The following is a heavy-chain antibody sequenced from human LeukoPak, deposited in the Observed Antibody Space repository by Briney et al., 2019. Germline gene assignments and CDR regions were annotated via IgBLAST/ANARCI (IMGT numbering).Heavy chain of an antibody. D-gene: IGHD6-19*01. V-gene: IGHV1-2*02. J-gene: IGHJ1*01. CDR1: GYTFTGYY. Sequence: ASVKVSCKTSGYTFTGYYMHWVRQAPGQGLERMGWINPNTGGTNYAQKFQGRVTMTRDTSISTAYMELSRLKSDDTAVYYCARSGSSGWFEYFQHWGQGTLVTVSS. CDR3: ARSGSSGWFEYFQH. CDR2: INPNTGGT.